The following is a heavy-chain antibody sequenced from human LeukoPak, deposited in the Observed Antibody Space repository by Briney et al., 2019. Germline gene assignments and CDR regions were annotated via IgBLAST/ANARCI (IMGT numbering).Heavy chain of an antibody. CDR1: GFTFSSYG. CDR3: ARDLRPYYDSTGIDY. Sequence: PGGTLRLSCAASGFTFSSYGMSWVRQAPGKGLEWVSAISGSGGSTYYADSVKGRFTISRDNSKNTLYLQMNSLRAEDTAVYYCARDLRPYYDSTGIDYWGQGTLVTVSS. D-gene: IGHD3-22*01. V-gene: IGHV3-23*01. J-gene: IGHJ4*02. CDR2: ISGSGGST.